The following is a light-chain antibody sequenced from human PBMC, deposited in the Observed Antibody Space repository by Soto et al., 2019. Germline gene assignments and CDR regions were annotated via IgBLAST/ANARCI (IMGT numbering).Light chain of an antibody. Sequence: DTQMTQSPSSLSASVGDRVTITCQASQDISNYLNWYQQKPGKAPKLLIYDASNLETGVPSRFSGSGSGTDFTFTISSLQPEDIATYYCQQYDNLFTFGPGTKVDIK. V-gene: IGKV1-33*01. CDR2: DAS. CDR3: QQYDNLFT. CDR1: QDISNY. J-gene: IGKJ3*01.